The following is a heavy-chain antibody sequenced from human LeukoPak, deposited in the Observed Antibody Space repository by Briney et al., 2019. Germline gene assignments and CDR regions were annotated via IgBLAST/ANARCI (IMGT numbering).Heavy chain of an antibody. CDR3: AGTHYDYVWGSYRSVFDY. V-gene: IGHV4-59*01. CDR2: IYYSGST. CDR1: GGSISSYY. J-gene: IGHJ4*02. Sequence: PSETLSLTCTVPGGSISSYYWSWIRQPPGKGLEWIGYIYYSGSTNYNPSLKSRVTISVDTSKNQFSLKLSSVTAADTAVYYCAGTHYDYVWGSYRSVFDYWGQGTLVTVSS. D-gene: IGHD3-16*02.